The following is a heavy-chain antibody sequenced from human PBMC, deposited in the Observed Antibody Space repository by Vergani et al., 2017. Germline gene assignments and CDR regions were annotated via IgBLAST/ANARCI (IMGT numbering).Heavy chain of an antibody. CDR3: ARDSRRRIYGDYEHWYFDL. D-gene: IGHD4-17*01. V-gene: IGHV3-66*02. CDR1: GFTVSSNY. Sequence: EVQLVESGGGLVQPGGSLRLSCAASGFTVSSNYMSWVRQAPGKGLEWVSVIYSGGSTYYADSVKGRFTISRDNSKNTLYLQMNSLRAEDTAVYYCARDSRRRIYGDYEHWYFDLWGRGTLVTVSS. CDR2: IYSGGST. J-gene: IGHJ2*01.